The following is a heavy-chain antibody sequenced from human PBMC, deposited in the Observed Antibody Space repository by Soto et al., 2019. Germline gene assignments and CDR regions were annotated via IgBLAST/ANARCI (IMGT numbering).Heavy chain of an antibody. Sequence: QVQLQESGPGLVKPSETLSLTCTVSGGSISSYYWSWIRQPPGKGLEWIGYIYYSGSTNYNPSLKSRVTTSVATSKNQFPLKLSSVTAADTAVYYCGRDRCSGGSCYEDYYYYGMDVWGQGTTVTVSS. D-gene: IGHD2-15*01. V-gene: IGHV4-59*01. CDR1: GGSISSYY. J-gene: IGHJ6*02. CDR3: GRDRCSGGSCYEDYYYYGMDV. CDR2: IYYSGST.